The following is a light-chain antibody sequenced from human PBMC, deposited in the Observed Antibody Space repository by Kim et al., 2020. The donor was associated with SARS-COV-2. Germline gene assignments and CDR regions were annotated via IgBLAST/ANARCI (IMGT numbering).Light chain of an antibody. V-gene: IGKV1-5*03. Sequence: DIQMTQSPSTLSASVGDRVTITCRASQSISSWLAWYQQKPGKAPKVLIYKASTLETGVPSRFSGSWSGTEFTLTISSLQPDDFATYYCQHYRSDSRMYTFGQGTKLEI. J-gene: IGKJ2*01. CDR2: KAS. CDR3: QHYRSDSRMYT. CDR1: QSISSW.